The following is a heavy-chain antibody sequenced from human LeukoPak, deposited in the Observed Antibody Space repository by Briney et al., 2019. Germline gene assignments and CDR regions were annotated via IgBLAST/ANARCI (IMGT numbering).Heavy chain of an antibody. V-gene: IGHV1-69-2*01. Sequence: ASVKVSCKASGYTFTDYYMHWMQQAPGKGFEWMGRVDPEDGETTYAENFQGRVTITADTSTDTAYVELNSLRSEDTAVYYCATDKGFWGQGTLVTVSS. CDR2: VDPEDGET. CDR1: GYTFTDYY. CDR3: ATDKGF. J-gene: IGHJ4*02.